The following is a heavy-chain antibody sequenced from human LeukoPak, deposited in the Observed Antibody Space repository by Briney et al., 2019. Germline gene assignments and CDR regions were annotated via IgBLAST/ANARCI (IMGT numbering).Heavy chain of an antibody. Sequence: GGSLRLSCAASGFNFRNYWMHWVRQAPGKGLVWVSRINSDGSSTRYADSVKGRFTISRDNAENTLYLQINSLRAEDTAVYYCATDEAATGRLDYWGQGTLVTDSS. V-gene: IGHV3-74*01. D-gene: IGHD1-1*01. CDR2: INSDGSST. J-gene: IGHJ4*02. CDR3: ATDEAATGRLDY. CDR1: GFNFRNYW.